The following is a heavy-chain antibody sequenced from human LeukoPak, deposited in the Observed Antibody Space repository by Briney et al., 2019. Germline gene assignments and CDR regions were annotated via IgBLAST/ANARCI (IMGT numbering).Heavy chain of an antibody. CDR2: ISYDGTNK. V-gene: IGHV3-30*04. CDR3: ARARGYYASGSPNWFAP. Sequence: GGSLRLSCAASGFTFSSYAMHWVRQAPGKGLEGVAVISYDGTNKYYADSVKGRVTISRDNSKNTLYLQMHSLRAEDTAVYYCARARGYYASGSPNWFAPWGQGTLVTVSS. D-gene: IGHD3-10*01. J-gene: IGHJ5*02. CDR1: GFTFSSYA.